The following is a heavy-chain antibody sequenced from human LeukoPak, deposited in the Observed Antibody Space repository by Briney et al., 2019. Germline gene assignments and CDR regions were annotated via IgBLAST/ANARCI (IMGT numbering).Heavy chain of an antibody. CDR1: GFTFSSYA. CDR3: ARGEWGYCSSTSCPVPDAFDI. CDR2: ISYDGSNK. D-gene: IGHD2-2*01. J-gene: IGHJ3*02. V-gene: IGHV3-30-3*01. Sequence: PGGSLRLSCAASGFTFSSYAMHWVRQAPGKGLEWVAVISYDGSNKYYADSVKGRFTISRDNSKKTLYLQMNSLRAEDTAVYYCARGEWGYCSSTSCPVPDAFDIWGQGTMVTVSS.